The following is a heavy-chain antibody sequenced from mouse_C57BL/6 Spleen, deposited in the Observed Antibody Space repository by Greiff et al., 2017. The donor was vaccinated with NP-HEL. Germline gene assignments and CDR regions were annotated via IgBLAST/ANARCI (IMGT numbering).Heavy chain of an antibody. D-gene: IGHD1-1*01. CDR3: ADSQLRGYFDV. J-gene: IGHJ1*03. CDR2: INPYNGDT. CDR1: GYSFTGYF. Sequence: VQLQQSGPELVKPGDSVKISCKASGYSFTGYFMNWVMQSHGKSLEWIGRINPYNGDTFYNQKFKGKATLTVDKSSSTAHMELRSLTSEDSAVYYCADSQLRGYFDVWGTGTTVTVSS. V-gene: IGHV1-20*01.